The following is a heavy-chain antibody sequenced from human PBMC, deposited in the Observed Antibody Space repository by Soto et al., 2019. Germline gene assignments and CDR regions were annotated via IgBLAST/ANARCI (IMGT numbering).Heavy chain of an antibody. J-gene: IGHJ4*02. CDR1: GYTFTSYY. D-gene: IGHD1-7*01. CDR3: AREGRLELRFLFDY. V-gene: IGHV1-46*03. CDR2: INTTGGST. Sequence: QVQLVQSGAEVKKPGASVKVSCKASGYTFTSYYMHWVRQAPGQGLEWMGIINTTGGSTSYAQKFQCRVSRTRDTSTSTVYMELSSLRSEDTAVYYCAREGRLELRFLFDYWGQGTLVTVSS.